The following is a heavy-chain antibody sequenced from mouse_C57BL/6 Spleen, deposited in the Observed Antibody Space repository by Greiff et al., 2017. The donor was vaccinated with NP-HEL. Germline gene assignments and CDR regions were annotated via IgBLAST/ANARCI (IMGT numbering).Heavy chain of an antibody. CDR2: IWGGGST. CDR1: GFSLTSYG. D-gene: IGHD3-2*02. J-gene: IGHJ3*01. CDR3: AKGDSSGSWFAY. Sequence: VQLVESGPGLVAPSQSLSITCTVPGFSLTSYGVSWVRQPPGKGLEWLGVIWGGGSTNYHSALIYRLRIRKDNSKSQVYLKLNSLQTDDTATYYCAKGDSSGSWFAYWGQGTLVTVSA. V-gene: IGHV2-3*01.